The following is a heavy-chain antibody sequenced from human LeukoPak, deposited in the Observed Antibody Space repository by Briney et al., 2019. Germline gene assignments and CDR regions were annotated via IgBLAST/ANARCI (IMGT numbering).Heavy chain of an antibody. V-gene: IGHV3-13*01. CDR1: GFTFSSYD. CDR2: IGVAANT. J-gene: IGHJ4*02. Sequence: PGVSLRLSCAASGFTFSSYDMHWVRQTTGKGLEWVSAIGVAANTFYSGSVKGRFTISRENAKNSLYLLMSSLRAEDTAVYYCARQKTPHGNFDYWGQGTLVTVSS. CDR3: ARQKTPHGNFDY. D-gene: IGHD1-26*01.